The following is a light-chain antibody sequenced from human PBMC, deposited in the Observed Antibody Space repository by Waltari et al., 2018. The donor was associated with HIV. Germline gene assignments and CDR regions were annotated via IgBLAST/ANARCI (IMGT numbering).Light chain of an antibody. Sequence: HSALTQPASVSASTGQSLTIPCTGNSGAFYISSLISWYQQRPGKVPKVIIYDVIRRPSGVSNRFSGSKSGNTASLTISGLQAEDEADYYCTSYTSNATLLFGGGTKVTVL. CDR2: DVI. V-gene: IGLV2-14*01. CDR1: SGAFYISSL. J-gene: IGLJ3*02. CDR3: TSYTSNATLL.